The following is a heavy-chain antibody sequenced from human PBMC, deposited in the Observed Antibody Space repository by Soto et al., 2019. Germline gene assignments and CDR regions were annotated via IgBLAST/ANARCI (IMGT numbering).Heavy chain of an antibody. D-gene: IGHD3-9*01. CDR3: ARLSILTGYYTENWFDP. V-gene: IGHV5-10-1*01. J-gene: IGHJ5*02. Sequence: GESLKISCKGSGYSFTSYWISCVRQMPGKGLEWMGRIDPSDSYTNYSPSFQGHVTISADKSISTAYLQWSSLKASDTAMYYCARLSILTGYYTENWFDPWGQGTLVTVSS. CDR2: IDPSDSYT. CDR1: GYSFTSYW.